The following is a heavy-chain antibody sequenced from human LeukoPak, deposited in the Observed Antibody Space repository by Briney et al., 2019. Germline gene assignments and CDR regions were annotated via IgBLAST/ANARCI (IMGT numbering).Heavy chain of an antibody. CDR2: IYYSGST. CDR3: ARDRGYGMDV. CDR1: GGSINSGGHY. Sequence: PSQTLSLTCTVSGGSINSGGHYCNWIRQHPGKGLEWIGYIYYSGSTYYNPSLKSRLTISVDTSKKQFSLKLSSVTAAVTAVYYCARDRGYGMDVWGQGTTVTVSS. J-gene: IGHJ6*02. V-gene: IGHV4-31*03.